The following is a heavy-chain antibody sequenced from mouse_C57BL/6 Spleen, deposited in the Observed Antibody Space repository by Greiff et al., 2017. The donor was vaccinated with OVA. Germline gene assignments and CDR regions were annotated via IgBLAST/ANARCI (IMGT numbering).Heavy chain of an antibody. CDR1: GFTFSDYG. V-gene: IGHV5-17*01. J-gene: IGHJ4*01. CDR2: ISSGSSTI. Sequence: DVQLQESGGGLVKPGGSLKLSCAASGFTFSDYGMHWVRQAPEKGLEWVAYISSGSSTIYYADTVKGRFTISRDNAKNTLFLQMTSLRSEDTAMYYCARRSNYGYAMDYWGQGTSVTVSS. D-gene: IGHD2-5*01. CDR3: ARRSNYGYAMDY.